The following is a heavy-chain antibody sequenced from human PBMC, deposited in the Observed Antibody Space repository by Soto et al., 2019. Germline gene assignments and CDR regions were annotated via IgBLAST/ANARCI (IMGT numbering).Heavy chain of an antibody. CDR2: ITAGGFNT. D-gene: IGHD5-12*01. CDR1: GFTFSNDD. J-gene: IGHJ4*02. CDR3: AKNIGGFSGYANFDY. V-gene: IGHV3-23*01. Sequence: EVQLLESGGDLVQPGGSLRLSCVASGFTFSNDDLSWVRQASGKGLEWVSAITAGGFNTYYADSVKGRFTISRDNSKNTLYLQMNSLSAEDTAVYYCAKNIGGFSGYANFDYWGQGTLVTVSS.